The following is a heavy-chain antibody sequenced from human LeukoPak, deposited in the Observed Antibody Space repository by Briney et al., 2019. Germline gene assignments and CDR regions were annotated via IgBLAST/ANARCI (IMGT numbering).Heavy chain of an antibody. V-gene: IGHV5-51*01. CDR3: ARRGRGDWFDP. Sequence: GESLKISCTTSGYNFNTYWIGWVRQMPGKGLECMGIIWPGDSDTRYSPSFQGQVTISADKTISTVYLQWSSLKVSDTAIYYCARRGRGDWFDPWGQGTLVTVSS. CDR1: GYNFNTYW. J-gene: IGHJ5*02. CDR2: IWPGDSDT. D-gene: IGHD1-26*01.